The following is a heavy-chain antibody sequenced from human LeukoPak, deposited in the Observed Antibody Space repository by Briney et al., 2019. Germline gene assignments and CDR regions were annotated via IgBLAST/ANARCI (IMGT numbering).Heavy chain of an antibody. Sequence: PSETLCLTCTVSGGSISSYYWSWIRQPPGKGLEWICYIYIYNSRSTNYNPSLKSRVTISVATSKNQFSLKLSSVTAADTAIYFCAKYSSGWFDAFDIWGQGTMVTVSS. V-gene: IGHV4-59*01. CDR3: AKYSSGWFDAFDI. CDR2: IYIYNSRST. D-gene: IGHD6-19*01. J-gene: IGHJ3*02. CDR1: GGSISSYY.